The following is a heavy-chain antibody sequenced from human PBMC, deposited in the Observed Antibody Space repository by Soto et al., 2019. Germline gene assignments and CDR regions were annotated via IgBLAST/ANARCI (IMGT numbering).Heavy chain of an antibody. J-gene: IGHJ4*02. CDR3: ARVPDY. V-gene: IGHV4-30-2*01. CDR2: IYHSGST. CDR1: GGSISSDHYS. Sequence: QLQLQESGSGLVKPSQTLSLTCAVSGGSISSDHYSWSWIRQPPGKGLGWIGYIYHSGSTSYNPSLQSRVTISVDRYNTQFSLKLSSVTAADTAVYYCARVPDYWGQRTLVTVSS.